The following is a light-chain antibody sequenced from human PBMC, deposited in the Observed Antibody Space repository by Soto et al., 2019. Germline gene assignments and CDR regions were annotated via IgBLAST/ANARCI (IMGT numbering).Light chain of an antibody. V-gene: IGLV2-14*03. CDR3: TSYTTNNVYV. CDR2: GVS. CDR1: SSDVGGYNY. J-gene: IGLJ1*01. Sequence: QSVLTQPASVSGSPGQSITISCTGTSSDVGGYNYVSWYQQHPGKAPKLMIYGVSNRPSGVSNRFSGSKSGNAASLTISGLQAEDEADYYCTSYTTNNVYVFGGGTKVTVL.